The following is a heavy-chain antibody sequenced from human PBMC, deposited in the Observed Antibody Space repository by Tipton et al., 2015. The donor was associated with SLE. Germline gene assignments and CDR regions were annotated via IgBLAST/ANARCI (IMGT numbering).Heavy chain of an antibody. CDR2: IDPSDSYT. V-gene: IGHV5-10-1*01. D-gene: IGHD6-19*01. Sequence: VQLVQSGAEVKKPGESLKISCKGSGYSFTSYWISWVRQMPGKGLEWMGRIDPSDSYTNYSPSFQGHVTISADKSISTAYLQWSSLKASDTAMYYCARGGGVAVAGTDLYFDLWGRGTLVTVSS. CDR3: ARGGGVAVAGTDLYFDL. CDR1: GYSFTSYW. J-gene: IGHJ2*01.